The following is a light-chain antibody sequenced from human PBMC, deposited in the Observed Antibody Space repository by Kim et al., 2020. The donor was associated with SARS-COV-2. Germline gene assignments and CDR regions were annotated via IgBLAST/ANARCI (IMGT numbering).Light chain of an antibody. CDR1: QSVSSY. CDR2: DAS. V-gene: IGKV3-11*01. CDR3: QQRANWPPIT. Sequence: EIVLTQSPATLSLSPGDRATLSCRASQSVSSYLAWYQQRPGQAPRLLIYDASNRATGIPAGFSGSGSGTDFTLTISSLEPEDFAVYYCQQRANWPPITFGQGTRLEIK. J-gene: IGKJ5*01.